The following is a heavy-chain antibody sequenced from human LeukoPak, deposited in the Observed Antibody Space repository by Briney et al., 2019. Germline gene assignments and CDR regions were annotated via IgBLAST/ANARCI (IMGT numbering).Heavy chain of an antibody. CDR1: GYTFTSYD. J-gene: IGHJ4*02. V-gene: IGHV1-8*03. D-gene: IGHD3-16*02. Sequence: ASVKVSCKASGYTFTSYDINWVRQATGQGLEWMGWMNPNSGNTGYAQKFQGRVTITRNTSISTAYMELSSLRSEDTAVYYCARGSSYVWGSYRHFDYWGQGTLVTVPS. CDR2: MNPNSGNT. CDR3: ARGSSYVWGSYRHFDY.